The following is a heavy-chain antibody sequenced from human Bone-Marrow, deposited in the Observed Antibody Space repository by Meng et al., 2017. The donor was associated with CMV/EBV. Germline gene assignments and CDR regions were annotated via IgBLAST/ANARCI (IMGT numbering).Heavy chain of an antibody. CDR2: ISGGGGNT. V-gene: IGHV3-23*01. D-gene: IGHD5-24*01. CDR3: AKDLVREGYKSGGWDYY. J-gene: IGHJ4*02. Sequence: GESLKISCVASGFTFSSYAMSWVRQVPGKGLEWVSAISGGGGNTYYVDSVKGRFTISRDNSKNTLYLQMNSLRAEDTAVYYWAKDLVREGYKSGGWDYYWGQGTLVTVSS. CDR1: GFTFSSYA.